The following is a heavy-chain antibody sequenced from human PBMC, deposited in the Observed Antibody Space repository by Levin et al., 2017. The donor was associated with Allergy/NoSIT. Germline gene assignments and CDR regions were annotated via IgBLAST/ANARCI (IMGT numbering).Heavy chain of an antibody. CDR3: ARDGNYGLVGQYYYYYMDV. J-gene: IGHJ6*03. CDR2: ISYDGSNK. Sequence: LSLTCAASGFTFSSYAMHWVRQAPGKGLEWVAVISYDGSNKYYADSVKGRFTISRDNSKNTLYLQMNSLRAEDTAVYYCARDGNYGLVGQYYYYYMDVWGKGTTVTVSS. D-gene: IGHD4-11*01. CDR1: GFTFSSYA. V-gene: IGHV3-30-3*01.